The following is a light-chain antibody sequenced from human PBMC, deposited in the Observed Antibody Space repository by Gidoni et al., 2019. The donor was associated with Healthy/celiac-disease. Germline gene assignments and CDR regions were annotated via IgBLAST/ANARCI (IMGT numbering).Light chain of an antibody. CDR1: QDISNY. CDR3: QQYDNLIT. J-gene: IGKJ5*01. CDR2: DAS. Sequence: DSQMTQSPSSLSASVGDRVTITCQASQDISNYLNWHQQKPGKAPKLLIYDASNLETGVPSRFSGSGSGTDFTFTISSLQPEDIATYYCQQYDNLITFGQGTRLEIK. V-gene: IGKV1-33*01.